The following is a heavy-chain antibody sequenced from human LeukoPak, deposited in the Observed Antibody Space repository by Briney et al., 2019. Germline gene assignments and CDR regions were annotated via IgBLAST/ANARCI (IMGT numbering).Heavy chain of an antibody. CDR3: ARGRGTTVTTATD. D-gene: IGHD4-11*01. V-gene: IGHV3-21*01. CDR2: ISSSSSYI. Sequence: GGSLRLSCAASGFTFSGYSMNWVRQAPGKGLEWVSSISSSSSYIYYADSVKGRFTISRDNAENSLYLQMNSLRAEDTAVYYCARGRGTTVTTATDWGQGTLVTVSS. J-gene: IGHJ4*02. CDR1: GFTFSGYS.